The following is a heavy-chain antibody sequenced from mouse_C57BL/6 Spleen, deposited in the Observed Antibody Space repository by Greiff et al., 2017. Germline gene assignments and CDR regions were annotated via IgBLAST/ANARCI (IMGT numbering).Heavy chain of an antibody. J-gene: IGHJ2*01. Sequence: EVHLVESGEGLVKPGGSLKLSCAASGFTFSSYAMSWVRQTPEKRLEWVAYISSGGDYIYYADTVKGRFTISRDNARNTLYLQMSSLKSEDTAMXYCTRAGYYGSSPDYFDYWGQGTTLTVSS. CDR1: GFTFSSYA. CDR2: ISSGGDYI. CDR3: TRAGYYGSSPDYFDY. D-gene: IGHD1-1*01. V-gene: IGHV5-9-1*02.